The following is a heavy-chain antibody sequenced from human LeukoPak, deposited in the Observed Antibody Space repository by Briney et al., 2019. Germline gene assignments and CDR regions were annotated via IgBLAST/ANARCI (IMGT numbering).Heavy chain of an antibody. Sequence: PSETLSLTCTVSGYSISSGYYWGWIRPPPGKGLEWIGIIYHSGSTYYNPSLKSRVTISVDTSKNQFSLKLSAVTAADTAVYYCARDQYYDAFDIWGQGTMVIVSS. D-gene: IGHD1-26*01. V-gene: IGHV4-38-2*02. CDR3: ARDQYYDAFDI. CDR1: GYSISSGYY. CDR2: IYHSGST. J-gene: IGHJ3*02.